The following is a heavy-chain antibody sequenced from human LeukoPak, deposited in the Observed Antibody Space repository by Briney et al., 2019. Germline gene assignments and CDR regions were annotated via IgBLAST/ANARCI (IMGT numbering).Heavy chain of an antibody. CDR2: IYYSGST. CDR3: ASGKKYSSGWYIPSYYFDY. D-gene: IGHD6-19*01. CDR1: GGSISSSSYY. V-gene: IGHV4-39*01. Sequence: SETLSLTCTVSGGSISSSSYYWGWIRQPPGKGLYWIGSIYYSGSTYYNPSLKSRVTISVDTSKNQFSLKLSSVTAADTAVYYCASGKKYSSGWYIPSYYFDYWGQGTLVTVSS. J-gene: IGHJ4*02.